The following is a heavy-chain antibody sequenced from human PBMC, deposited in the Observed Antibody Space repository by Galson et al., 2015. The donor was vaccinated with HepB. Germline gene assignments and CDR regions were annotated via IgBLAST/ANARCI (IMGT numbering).Heavy chain of an antibody. V-gene: IGHV3-21*01. CDR3: ARAFEGILDY. J-gene: IGHJ4*02. CDR1: GLTFTNLW. CDR2: ISGSSTSV. Sequence: SLRLACAASGLTFTNLWLTWVRQAPGKGLVWVSSISGSSTSVFYADSMKGRFNISRDNAKNSLYLQLNGLRVEDTAVYYCARAFEGILDYWGQGTLVAVSS.